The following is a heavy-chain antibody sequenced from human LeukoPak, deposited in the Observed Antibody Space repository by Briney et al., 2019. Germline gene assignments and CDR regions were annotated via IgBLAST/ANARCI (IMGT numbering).Heavy chain of an antibody. CDR1: GFTFSSYA. V-gene: IGHV3-30-3*01. D-gene: IGHD3-10*01. Sequence: GRSLRLSCAASGFTFSSYAMHWVRQAPGKGLEWVAVISYDGSNKYYADSVKGRFTISRDNSKNTLYLQMNSLRAEDTAVYYCAKGLWFGDYWGQGTLVTVSS. CDR3: AKGLWFGDY. J-gene: IGHJ4*02. CDR2: ISYDGSNK.